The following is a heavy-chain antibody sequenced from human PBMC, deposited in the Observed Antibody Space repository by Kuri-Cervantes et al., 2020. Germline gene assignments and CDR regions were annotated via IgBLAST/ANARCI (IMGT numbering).Heavy chain of an antibody. CDR3: ARVAQAGIRWSGSGYYFDY. J-gene: IGHJ4*02. CDR2: INPSGGST. V-gene: IGHV1-46*01. D-gene: IGHD4-23*01. Sequence: ASVKVSCKASGYTFTSYYMHWVRQAPGQGLEWMGIINPSGGSTSYAQKLQDRVTMTTDTSTGTAYMELRSLRSDDTAVYYCARVAQAGIRWSGSGYYFDYWGQGTLVTVSS. CDR1: GYTFTSYY.